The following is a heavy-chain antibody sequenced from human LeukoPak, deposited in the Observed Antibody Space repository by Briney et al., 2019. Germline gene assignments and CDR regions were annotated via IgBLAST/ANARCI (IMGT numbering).Heavy chain of an antibody. CDR3: ARDPGVSGN. D-gene: IGHD3-10*01. Sequence: KPGGSLRLSCAASGFTFSSYSMNWVRQAPGKGLEWVSFISSSSSYIYYADSGKGRFTISRDNAENSLYLQLNSLRAEDTAVYYCARDPGVSGNWGQGTLVTVSS. V-gene: IGHV3-21*01. CDR2: ISSSSSYI. J-gene: IGHJ4*02. CDR1: GFTFSSYS.